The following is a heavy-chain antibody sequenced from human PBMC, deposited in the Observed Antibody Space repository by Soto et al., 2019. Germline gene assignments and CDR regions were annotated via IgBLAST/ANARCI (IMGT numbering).Heavy chain of an antibody. CDR3: ATHPPYGPLDH. CDR1: GGSISSSSNH. J-gene: IGHJ4*02. CDR2: IYYSENT. Sequence: SETLSLTCTVSGGSISSSSNHWGWIRHPPGKGLEWIGNIYYSENTYYNPSLKSRVTISVDTSKNQFSLRLTSVTAADTAVYYCATHPPYGPLDHWGQGTLVTVSS. D-gene: IGHD4-17*01. V-gene: IGHV4-39*01.